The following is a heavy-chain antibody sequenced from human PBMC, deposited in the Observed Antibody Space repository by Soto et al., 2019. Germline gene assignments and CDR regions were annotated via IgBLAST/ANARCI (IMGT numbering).Heavy chain of an antibody. D-gene: IGHD3-16*02. V-gene: IGHV3-48*02. CDR2: ISGSSSTI. Sequence: EVQLVESGGGLLQPGGSLRLSCAASGFTFSSFSMNWVRQAPGKGLEWVSYISGSSSTIYYADSVKGRFTISRDNAKNSLYLQMNSLRDEDTAVYYCAREIMITFGGVIGPAYVMDVWGQGTTVTVSS. CDR3: AREIMITFGGVIGPAYVMDV. CDR1: GFTFSSFS. J-gene: IGHJ6*02.